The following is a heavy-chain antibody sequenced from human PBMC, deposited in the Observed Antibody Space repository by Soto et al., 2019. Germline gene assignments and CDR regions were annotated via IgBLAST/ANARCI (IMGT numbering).Heavy chain of an antibody. Sequence: PSETLSLTCAVSGSSISSSNWWSWVRQPPGKGLEWIGEIYHSGSTNYNPSLKSRVTISVDKSKNQFSLKLSSVTAADTAVYYCARAVAVALSHYYYYYGMDVWGQGTTVTVSS. CDR1: GSSISSSNW. J-gene: IGHJ6*02. V-gene: IGHV4-4*02. CDR3: ARAVAVALSHYYYYYGMDV. D-gene: IGHD6-19*01. CDR2: IYHSGST.